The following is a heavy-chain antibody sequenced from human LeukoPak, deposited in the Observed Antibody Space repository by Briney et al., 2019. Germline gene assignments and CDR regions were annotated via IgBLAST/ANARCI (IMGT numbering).Heavy chain of an antibody. Sequence: GRSLRLSCAASGFTFSSYVMHWVRQAPGKGLEWVALITYDGSNKYYADSVKGRFTISRDNSKNTLDLQMNTLRAEDTAVYYCVRGSVTYSGGYFQHWGQGTLATVSS. V-gene: IGHV3-30-3*01. D-gene: IGHD1-26*01. CDR2: ITYDGSNK. CDR3: VRGSVTYSGGYFQH. CDR1: GFTFSSYV. J-gene: IGHJ1*01.